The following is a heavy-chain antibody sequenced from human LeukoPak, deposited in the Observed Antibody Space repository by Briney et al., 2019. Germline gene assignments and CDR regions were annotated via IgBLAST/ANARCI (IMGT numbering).Heavy chain of an antibody. V-gene: IGHV3-66*01. CDR3: ARKHYYDSSGFFPPMDY. J-gene: IGHJ4*02. CDR2: IYSGGST. Sequence: PGRSLRLSCAASGFTVSSNSMSWVRQAPGKGLEWVSVIYSGGSTFYADSVKGRFTISRDNSKNTLYLQMNSLRAEDTAVYYCARKHYYDSSGFFPPMDYWGQGTLVTVSS. CDR1: GFTVSSNS. D-gene: IGHD3-22*01.